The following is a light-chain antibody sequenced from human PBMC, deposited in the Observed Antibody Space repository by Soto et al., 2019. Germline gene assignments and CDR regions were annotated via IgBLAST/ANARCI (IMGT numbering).Light chain of an antibody. J-gene: IGKJ2*01. CDR1: QDISKY. Sequence: DILMTQSPSSLSPSVGDRVTITCQASQDISKYLNWYQQKPGTPPKLLIYHSSSLETGVPSRFSGSGSGTHFILTISSLQPEDIATYFCQQYDSFPRTFGQGTKVDLK. V-gene: IGKV1-33*01. CDR2: HSS. CDR3: QQYDSFPRT.